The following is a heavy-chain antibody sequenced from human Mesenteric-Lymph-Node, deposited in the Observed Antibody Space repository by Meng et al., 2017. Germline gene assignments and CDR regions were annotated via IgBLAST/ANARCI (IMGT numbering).Heavy chain of an antibody. J-gene: IGHJ4*02. Sequence: QVRLLGSGPALVKPSQTLYLTCTVSGGFISRGDYYWSWIRQPPGKGLEWIGYIYYTGSTYYNPSLKSRVTISMDTSKNQFSLRLSSVTAADTAVYYCARNYYFDYWGQGTLVTVSS. CDR1: GGFISRGDYY. V-gene: IGHV4-30-4*01. CDR3: ARNYYFDY. CDR2: IYYTGST.